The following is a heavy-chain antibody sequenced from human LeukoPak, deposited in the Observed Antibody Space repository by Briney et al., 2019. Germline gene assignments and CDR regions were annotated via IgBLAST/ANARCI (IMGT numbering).Heavy chain of an antibody. Sequence: ASVKVSCKASGYTFTDYYMHWVRQDPGQGLEWVGWINPNSGGTNYAQNFQGRVTMTRDTSISTAYMELSRLRSDDTAVYYCARIAVAGRLYWYLDLWGRGTLVTVSS. CDR1: GYTFTDYY. V-gene: IGHV1-2*02. CDR3: ARIAVAGRLYWYLDL. CDR2: INPNSGGT. D-gene: IGHD6-19*01. J-gene: IGHJ2*01.